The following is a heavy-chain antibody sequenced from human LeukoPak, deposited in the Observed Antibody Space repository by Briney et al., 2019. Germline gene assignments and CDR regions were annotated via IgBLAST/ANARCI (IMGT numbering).Heavy chain of an antibody. V-gene: IGHV4-59*01. CDR2: IYYSGST. CDR3: ARSPYCSGGSCYSGGAFDI. J-gene: IGHJ3*02. CDR1: GGSISTYY. Sequence: SETLSLTCAVSGGSISTYYWSWIRQPPGKGLEWIGYIYYSGSTNYNPSLKSRVTVSVDTSKSQFSLKLSSVTAADTAVYYCARSPYCSGGSCYSGGAFDIWGQGTMVTVSS. D-gene: IGHD2-15*01.